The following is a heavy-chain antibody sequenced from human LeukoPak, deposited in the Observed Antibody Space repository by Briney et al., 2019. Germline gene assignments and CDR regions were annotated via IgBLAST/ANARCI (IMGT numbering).Heavy chain of an antibody. J-gene: IGHJ5*02. D-gene: IGHD3-3*01. CDR2: ISATGGSP. V-gene: IGHV3-23*01. CDR3: AKGKVSAFLNWFDP. CDR1: GFTFSTYA. Sequence: PGGSLRLSCVASGFTFSTYAMTWVRQAPGKGVGWVSAISATGGSPYYADSVKGGFTISRDNSKNTLYLQMNSLRAEDTAVYYCAKGKVSAFLNWFDPWGQGTLVTVSS.